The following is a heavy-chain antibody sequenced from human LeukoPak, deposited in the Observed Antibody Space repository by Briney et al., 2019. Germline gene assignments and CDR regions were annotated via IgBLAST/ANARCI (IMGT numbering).Heavy chain of an antibody. CDR3: ARGVYIAAAQYAY. CDR1: GGSISSGGYS. Sequence: SQTLSLTCTVSGGSISSGGYSWSWIRQHPGKGLAWIGYIYYSGTTNYNPSLKSRVTISVDTSKNQFSLKLSSVTAADTAVYYCARGVYIAAAQYAYWGQGTLVTVSS. J-gene: IGHJ4*02. CDR2: IYYSGTT. D-gene: IGHD6-13*01. V-gene: IGHV4-31*03.